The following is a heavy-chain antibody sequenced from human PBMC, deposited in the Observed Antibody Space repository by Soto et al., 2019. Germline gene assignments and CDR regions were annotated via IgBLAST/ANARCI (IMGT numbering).Heavy chain of an antibody. CDR2: IVGSGSQI. D-gene: IGHD2-21*01. Sequence: EVQLLESGGGLVQPGGSLRLSCAVSGFTLSTFAMTWVSQAPGKGLECVSGIVGSGSQIHYADSVKGRFTISKDNSKNTLYLQMYSLRADDTAVYFCATDAVYNDGLWLMDQWGQGTQVTVS. CDR1: GFTLSTFA. J-gene: IGHJ4*02. V-gene: IGHV3-23*01. CDR3: ATDAVYNDGLWLMDQ.